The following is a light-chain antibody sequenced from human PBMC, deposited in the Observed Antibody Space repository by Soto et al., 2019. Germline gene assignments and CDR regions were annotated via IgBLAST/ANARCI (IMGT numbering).Light chain of an antibody. CDR2: DAS. CDR3: QQRYYGYT. J-gene: IGKJ2*01. Sequence: EIVLTQSPATLSLSPGESATLSCRASQTVGSFLGWYQQKPGQAPRLLIYDASNRATGIPARFSGSGSGTDSTLTISSLEPEDFAVYYCQQRYYGYTFGQGTKVEI. CDR1: QTVGSF. V-gene: IGKV3-11*01.